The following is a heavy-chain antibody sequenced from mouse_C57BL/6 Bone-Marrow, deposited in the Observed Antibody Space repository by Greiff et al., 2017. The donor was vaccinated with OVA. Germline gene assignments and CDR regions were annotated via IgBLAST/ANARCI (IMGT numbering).Heavy chain of an antibody. V-gene: IGHV1-82*01. CDR3: ARDSFYYYGSTLYAMDY. CDR2: IYPGDGDT. D-gene: IGHD1-1*01. Sequence: VQLQQSGPELVKPGASVKISCKASGYAFSSSWMNWVKQRPGKGLEWLGRIYPGDGDTNYNGKFKGKATLTAAKSSSTAYMQLSSLTSEDSAVYFCARDSFYYYGSTLYAMDYWGQGTSVTVSS. CDR1: GYAFSSSW. J-gene: IGHJ4*01.